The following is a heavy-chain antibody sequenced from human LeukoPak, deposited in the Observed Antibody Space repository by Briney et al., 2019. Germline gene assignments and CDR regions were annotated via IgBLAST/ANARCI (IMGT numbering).Heavy chain of an antibody. V-gene: IGHV4-39*01. D-gene: IGHD3-22*01. Sequence: PSETLSLTCTVSGGSISSSIYYWGWIPQPPGKGLQWIGCLSYSGSTYYNPSLKSRVTISVDTSKNQFSLKLSSVTAAETAVYYCAGTEYYYDSSGYLPGWFDPWGQGTLVTVSS. CDR1: GGSISSSIYY. CDR3: AGTEYYYDSSGYLPGWFDP. J-gene: IGHJ5*02. CDR2: LSYSGST.